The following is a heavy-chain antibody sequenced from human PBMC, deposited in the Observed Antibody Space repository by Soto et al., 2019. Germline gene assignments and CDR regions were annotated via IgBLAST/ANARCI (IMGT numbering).Heavy chain of an antibody. V-gene: IGHV4-59*01. D-gene: IGHD3-9*01. CDR2: IYYSGST. CDR1: GGSISSYY. J-gene: IGHJ4*02. CDR3: ARVYDILTGYPYYFDY. Sequence: TSETLSLTCTVSGGSISSYYWSWIRQPPGKGLEWIGYIYYSGSTNYNPSLKSRVTISVDTSKNQFSLKLSSVTAADTAVYYCARVYDILTGYPYYFDYWGQGTLVTVSS.